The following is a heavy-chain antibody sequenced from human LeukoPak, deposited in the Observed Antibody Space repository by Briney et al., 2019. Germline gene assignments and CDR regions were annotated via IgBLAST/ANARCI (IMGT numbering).Heavy chain of an antibody. CDR1: GFTFDDYA. CDR3: AKDRGRYCSGGSCYSDYYYYYGMDV. V-gene: IGHV3-9*01. Sequence: PGRSLRLSCAASGFTFDDYAMHWVRQAPGKGLEWVSGISWNSGSIGYADSVKGRFTISRDNAKSSLYLQMNSLRAEDTALYYCAKDRGRYCSGGSCYSDYYYYYGMDVWGRGTTVTVSS. CDR2: ISWNSGSI. J-gene: IGHJ6*02. D-gene: IGHD2-15*01.